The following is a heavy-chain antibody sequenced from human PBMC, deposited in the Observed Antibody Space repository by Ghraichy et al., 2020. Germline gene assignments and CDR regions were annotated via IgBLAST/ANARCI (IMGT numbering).Heavy chain of an antibody. D-gene: IGHD3-22*01. CDR3: ARASAVVRFYYYAALDV. CDR2: ITSSGKFI. J-gene: IGHJ6*02. CDR1: GFTLSDYS. V-gene: IGHV3-48*01. Sequence: GGSLRLSCAVSGFTLSDYSINWVRQAPGKGLEWISYITSSGKFISYADSVKGRFTVSRDNARNALYLQMNSLRGEDTAVYYCARASAVVRFYYYAALDVWGQGTTVTVSS.